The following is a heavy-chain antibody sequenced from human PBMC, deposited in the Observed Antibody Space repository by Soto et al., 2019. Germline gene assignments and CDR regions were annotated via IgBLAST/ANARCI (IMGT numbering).Heavy chain of an antibody. J-gene: IGHJ5*02. Sequence: GASVKVSCKASGGTFSSYAISWLRQSPGQGLEWMGGIIPIFGTANYAQKFQGRVTITADESTSTAYMELSSLRSEDTAVYYCARDPTYYDILTGPRRMGWFDPWGQGTLVTVSS. V-gene: IGHV1-69*13. CDR3: ARDPTYYDILTGPRRMGWFDP. CDR2: IIPIFGTA. CDR1: GGTFSSYA. D-gene: IGHD3-9*01.